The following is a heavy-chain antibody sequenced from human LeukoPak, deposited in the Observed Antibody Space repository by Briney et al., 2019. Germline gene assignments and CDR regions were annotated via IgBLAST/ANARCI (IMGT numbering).Heavy chain of an antibody. CDR3: AKSMVRGDSDGIDV. V-gene: IGHV3-30*18. CDR1: GFAFSSHG. J-gene: IGHJ6*02. CDR2: ISYDGSKK. Sequence: PGGSLTLTCAAYGFAFSSHGLHWIRQAPGKGLEWVGVISYDGSKKYYAVPVRGRFTIVRDHSKNTLYLQMNSLRAEDTAVYYCAKSMVRGDSDGIDVWGQGTTVTVSS. D-gene: IGHD3-10*01.